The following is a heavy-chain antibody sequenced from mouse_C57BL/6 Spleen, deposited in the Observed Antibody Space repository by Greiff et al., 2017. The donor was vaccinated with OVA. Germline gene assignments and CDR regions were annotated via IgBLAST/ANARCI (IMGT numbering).Heavy chain of an antibody. CDR2: IRSGSSST. V-gene: IGHV5-17*01. Sequence: EVQRVESGGDLVKPGASLKLSCAASGFTFSDYGMHWVRQAPEQGLEWVAYIRSGSSSTNYADTVKGRFTISRDNAKNTLFLQMTSLRSEDTAMYYCARASVGYFDYWGQGTTLTVSS. CDR3: ARASVGYFDY. J-gene: IGHJ2*01. D-gene: IGHD1-1*02. CDR1: GFTFSDYG.